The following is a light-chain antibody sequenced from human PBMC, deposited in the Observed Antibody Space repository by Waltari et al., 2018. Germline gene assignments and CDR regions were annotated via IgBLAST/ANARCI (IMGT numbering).Light chain of an antibody. Sequence: QSALTQPASVSGSPGQSITISCPGTNSDVGGYDFVSWFQQYPGKAPKLVIYDVYYPPAGVSDRFSASKSGNTASLTISGLQTVDEADYYCSSYTSISTSVVFGGGTKLTVL. J-gene: IGLJ2*01. CDR2: DVY. CDR1: NSDVGGYDF. CDR3: SSYTSISTSVV. V-gene: IGLV2-14*03.